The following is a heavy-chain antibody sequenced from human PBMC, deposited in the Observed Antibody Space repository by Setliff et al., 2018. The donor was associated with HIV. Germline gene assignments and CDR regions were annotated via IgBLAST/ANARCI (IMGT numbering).Heavy chain of an antibody. J-gene: IGHJ5*02. V-gene: IGHV4-39*01. CDR1: GDSVSTRNSF. CDR3: VKHVDSGFSGDPDWFDP. D-gene: IGHD2-15*01. Sequence: SETLSLTCTVSGDSVSTRNSFWGWIRQPPGKGLEWIGSFSYNGGRRYTPSLKSRVTISADMSKNQFSLNLNSVTAAGTAVYYCVKHVDSGFSGDPDWFDPWGQGIPVTVSS. CDR2: FSYNGGR.